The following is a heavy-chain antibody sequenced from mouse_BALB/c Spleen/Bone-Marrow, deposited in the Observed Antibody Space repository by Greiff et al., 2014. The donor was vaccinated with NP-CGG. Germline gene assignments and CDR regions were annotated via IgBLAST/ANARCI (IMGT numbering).Heavy chain of an antibody. CDR1: GHSFTSYW. Sequence: VQLKESGTVLARPGASVKMSCKASGHSFTSYWMHWVKQRPGQGLEWIGAIYPGNSDTSYSQKFKGKAKLTAVTSASTAYMELSSLTNEDSAVYYCTNGYDYYAMDYWGQGTSVTVSS. J-gene: IGHJ4*01. CDR2: IYPGNSDT. CDR3: TNGYDYYAMDY. D-gene: IGHD2-2*01. V-gene: IGHV1-5*01.